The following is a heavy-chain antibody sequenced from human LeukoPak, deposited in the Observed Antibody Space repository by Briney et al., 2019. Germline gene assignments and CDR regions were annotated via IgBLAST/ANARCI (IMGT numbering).Heavy chain of an antibody. CDR2: ISWNSGSI. Sequence: GGSLRLSCAASGFTFDDYAMHWVRQAPGKGLEWVSGISWNSGSIGYADSVKGRFTISRDNAKNSLYLQMNSLRAEDTAVYYCARADSSGYYISGWFDPWGQGTLVTVSS. V-gene: IGHV3-9*01. D-gene: IGHD3-22*01. CDR3: ARADSSGYYISGWFDP. CDR1: GFTFDDYA. J-gene: IGHJ5*02.